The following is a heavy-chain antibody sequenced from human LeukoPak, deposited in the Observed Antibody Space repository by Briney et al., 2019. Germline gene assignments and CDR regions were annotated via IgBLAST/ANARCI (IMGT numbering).Heavy chain of an antibody. CDR3: ARDAPPVV. J-gene: IGHJ4*02. CDR2: IKSEGSST. V-gene: IGHV3-74*01. Sequence: PGGSLRLSCAASGFTFSSSWMHWVRQAPGKGLVWVPRIKSEGSSTSYADSVKGRFTISRDNAKNTLYLQMNSLRAEDTAVYYCARDAPPVVWGQGALVTVSS. CDR1: GFTFSSSW. D-gene: IGHD3-16*02.